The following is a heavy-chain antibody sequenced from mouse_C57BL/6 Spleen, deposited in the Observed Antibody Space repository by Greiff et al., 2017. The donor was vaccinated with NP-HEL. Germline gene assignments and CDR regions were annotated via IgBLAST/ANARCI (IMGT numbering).Heavy chain of an antibody. V-gene: IGHV14-1*01. CDR3: TAYGYDYRLYAMDY. J-gene: IGHJ4*01. CDR2: IDPEDGDT. CDR1: GFNIKDYY. Sequence: VQLQQSGAELVRPGASVKLSCTASGFNIKDYYMHWVKQRPEQGLEWIGRIDPEDGDTEYAPKFQGKATMTADTSSNTAYLQLSSLTSEDTAVYYCTAYGYDYRLYAMDYWGQGTSVTVSS. D-gene: IGHD2-2*01.